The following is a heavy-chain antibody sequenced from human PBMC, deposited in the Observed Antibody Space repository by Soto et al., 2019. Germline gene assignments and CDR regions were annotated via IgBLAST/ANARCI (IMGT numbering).Heavy chain of an antibody. J-gene: IGHJ4*02. V-gene: IGHV3-23*01. CDR2: ISGSGDVT. CDR1: GFTFSAYA. D-gene: IGHD5-18*01. Sequence: PGGSLRLSCAASGFTFSAYAMSWVRQAPGKGLEWVSGISGSGDVTYYADSVKGRFTISRDNSKNTVYLQIHSLRAEDTAVYYCETDRLYNYGVVDYWGQGTLVTVSS. CDR3: ETDRLYNYGVVDY.